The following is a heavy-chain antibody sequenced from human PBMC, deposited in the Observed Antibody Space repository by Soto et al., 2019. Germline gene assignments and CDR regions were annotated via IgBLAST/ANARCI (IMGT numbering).Heavy chain of an antibody. D-gene: IGHD3-22*01. CDR1: GFTFSSYG. J-gene: IGHJ4*02. Sequence: HPGGSLRLSCAASGFTFSSYGMHWVRQAPGKGLEWVAVISYDGSNTYYADSVKGRFTISRDNSKNTLYLQMNSLRAEDTAVYYCAKDRVYDSSGPDYWGQGTLVTVSS. CDR3: AKDRVYDSSGPDY. V-gene: IGHV3-30*18. CDR2: ISYDGSNT.